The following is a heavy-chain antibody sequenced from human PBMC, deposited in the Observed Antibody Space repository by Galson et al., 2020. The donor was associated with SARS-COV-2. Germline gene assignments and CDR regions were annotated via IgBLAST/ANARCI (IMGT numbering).Heavy chain of an antibody. J-gene: IGHJ4*02. Sequence: GGSLRLSCAVSGFNVNSNYISWVRQAPGKGPEWASVSYSGGSTFYADSVKGRFTISRDNSKNTLFLQMNSLGVEDTAVYYCARSLGRYPDSDWIDWGRGTLVTVSS. V-gene: IGHV3-53*01. D-gene: IGHD6-19*01. CDR3: ARSLGRYPDSDWID. CDR2: SYSGGST. CDR1: GFNVNSNY.